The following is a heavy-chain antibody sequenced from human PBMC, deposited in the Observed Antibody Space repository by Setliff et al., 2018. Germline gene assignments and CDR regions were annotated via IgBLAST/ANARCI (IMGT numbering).Heavy chain of an antibody. J-gene: IGHJ4*02. CDR1: GFTFSSYA. CDR2: ISGSGGST. Sequence: GGSLRLSCAASGFTFSSYAMHWVRQAPGKGLEWVSAISGSGGSTYYADSVKGRFTISRDNSKNTLYLQMNSLRAEDTAVYYCARAFYYDFWTFDYWGQGTLVTVSS. D-gene: IGHD3-3*01. CDR3: ARAFYYDFWTFDY. V-gene: IGHV3-23*01.